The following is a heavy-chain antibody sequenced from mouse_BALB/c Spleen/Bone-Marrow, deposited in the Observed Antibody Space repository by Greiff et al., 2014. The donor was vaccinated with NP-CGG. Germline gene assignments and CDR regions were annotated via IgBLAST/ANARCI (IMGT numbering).Heavy chain of an antibody. CDR1: GFTFTDYY. J-gene: IGHJ1*01. Sequence: EVKLVESGGGLVQPGGSLRLSCAASGFTFTDYYMSWVRQPPGKALEWLGFIRSKANGYITEYSASVKVRFTISSDKSHNINYLQKSTRRTEDNTAYYYATKEVYYDHPYCSFDDWGQGTTVTVSS. CDR3: ATKEVYYDHPYCSFDD. CDR2: IRSKANGYIT. D-gene: IGHD2-4*01. V-gene: IGHV7-3*02.